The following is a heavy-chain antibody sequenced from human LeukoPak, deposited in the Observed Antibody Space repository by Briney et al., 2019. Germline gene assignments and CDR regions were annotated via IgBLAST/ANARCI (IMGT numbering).Heavy chain of an antibody. V-gene: IGHV3-23*01. J-gene: IGHJ4*02. CDR2: ISGSGDTT. D-gene: IGHD2-2*01. CDR1: GFTFSSYA. CDR3: ARTPQKYCSSTACYPDY. Sequence: GGSLRLSCAASGFTFSSYAMSWVRVAPGKGLEWVSTISGSGDTTYYADSVRGRFTVSRDNSKNTLYLQMNSLRAANTAVYYCARTPQKYCSSTACYPDYWGQGILVTVSS.